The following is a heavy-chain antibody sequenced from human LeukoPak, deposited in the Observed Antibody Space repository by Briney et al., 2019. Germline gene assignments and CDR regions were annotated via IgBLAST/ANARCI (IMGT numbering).Heavy chain of an antibody. CDR2: IKSKTDGGAT. CDR1: GFTFSNAW. Sequence: GGSLRLSCAASGFTFSNAWMNWVRQAPGKGLEWVGRIKSKTDGGATDYAAPVKGRFTISRDDSKNTLYLLMNSLKTEDTAVYYCTTSEDYYDSSGYYVWAFDIWGQGTMVTVSS. J-gene: IGHJ3*02. CDR3: TTSEDYYDSSGYYVWAFDI. D-gene: IGHD3-22*01. V-gene: IGHV3-15*07.